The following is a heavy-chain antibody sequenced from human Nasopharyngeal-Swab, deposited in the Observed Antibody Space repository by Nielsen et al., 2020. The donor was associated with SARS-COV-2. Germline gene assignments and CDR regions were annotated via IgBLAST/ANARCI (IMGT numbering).Heavy chain of an antibody. CDR3: AKGIAEPNFDY. J-gene: IGHJ4*02. CDR2: ISSTSSPI. Sequence: GESLKISCAASGFTFSAFAMNWVRQAPGKGLEWLAYISSTSSPIYYSDSVKGRFTIFRDNSKNTLYLQMNSLRAEDTAVYYCAKGIAEPNFDYWGQGTLVTVSS. D-gene: IGHD6-13*01. CDR1: GFTFSAFA. V-gene: IGHV3-48*01.